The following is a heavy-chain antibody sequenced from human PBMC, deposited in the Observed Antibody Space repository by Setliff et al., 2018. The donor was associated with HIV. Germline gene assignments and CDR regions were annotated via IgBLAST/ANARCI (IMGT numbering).Heavy chain of an antibody. D-gene: IGHD2-8*01. Sequence: GESLKISCKGSRYSFTNYWIGWVRQMPGKGLEWMGIIYPGDSDTRYSPAFQGQVTISADKSISTAYLHWSSPKAADTAVYYCATGLIMAPDYWGQGSLVTVSS. CDR3: ATGLIMAPDY. V-gene: IGHV5-51*01. J-gene: IGHJ4*02. CDR2: IYPGDSDT. CDR1: RYSFTNYW.